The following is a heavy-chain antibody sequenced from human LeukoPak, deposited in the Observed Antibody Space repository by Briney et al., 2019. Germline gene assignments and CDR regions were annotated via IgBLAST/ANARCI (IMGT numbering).Heavy chain of an antibody. D-gene: IGHD3-3*01. J-gene: IGHJ4*02. Sequence: ASVKVSCKASGYTFSNYYMHWVRQAGGKGLEWMAGFDPENAEIVYAQKFQGRVTMTEDTSTNTAYMELTSLTSDDTALYYCATRGSDFWSGFDYWGQGTQVTVSS. CDR3: ATRGSDFWSGFDY. V-gene: IGHV1-24*01. CDR1: GYTFSNYY. CDR2: FDPENAEI.